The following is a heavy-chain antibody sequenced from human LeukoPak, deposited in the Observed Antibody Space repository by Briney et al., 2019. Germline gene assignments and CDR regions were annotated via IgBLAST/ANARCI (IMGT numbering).Heavy chain of an antibody. CDR3: AEYRSTSGYVDS. V-gene: IGHV4-59*08. J-gene: IGHJ4*02. CDR1: GGSISSNY. D-gene: IGHD3-22*01. CDR2: IYYSGST. Sequence: SETLSLTCSVPGGSISSNYWSWFRQPPGKGLEWIGYIYYSGSTTYNPSLKSRVTISVDTSKTQFSLKLTSVTAADTAVYYCAEYRSTSGYVDSWGQGTLVTVSS.